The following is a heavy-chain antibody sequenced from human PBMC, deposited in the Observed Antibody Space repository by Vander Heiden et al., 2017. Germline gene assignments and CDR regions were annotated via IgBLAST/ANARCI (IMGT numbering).Heavy chain of an antibody. CDR2: ISYDGSNK. D-gene: IGHD3-16*01. CDR3: ARDYQDMITFGGVISY. CDR1: GFTFRSYA. Sequence: VQLVESGGGVVQPGRSLSLSCAATGFTFRSYAMHLVRQAPGKGLEGVAVISYDGSNKYSADSVKGRFTISRDNSKNTLYLQMNSLRAEDTAVYYCARDYQDMITFGGVISYWGQGTLVTVSS. J-gene: IGHJ4*02. V-gene: IGHV3-30-3*01.